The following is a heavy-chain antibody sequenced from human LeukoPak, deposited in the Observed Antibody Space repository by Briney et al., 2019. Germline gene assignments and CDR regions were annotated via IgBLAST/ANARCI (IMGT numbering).Heavy chain of an antibody. J-gene: IGHJ5*02. V-gene: IGHV4-59*08. Sequence: SETLSLTCVVSGGSISSYYWSWIRQPPGKGLEWIGYIYYSGSTNYNPSLKSRVTISVDTSKNQFSLKMSSVTAADTAVYYCASGMITWGGDISNWFDPWGQGTLVTVSS. D-gene: IGHD3-16*01. CDR1: GGSISSYY. CDR2: IYYSGST. CDR3: ASGMITWGGDISNWFDP.